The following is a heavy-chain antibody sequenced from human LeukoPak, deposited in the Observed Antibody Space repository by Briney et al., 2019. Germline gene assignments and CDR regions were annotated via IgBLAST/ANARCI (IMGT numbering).Heavy chain of an antibody. CDR3: ASLGFLEWLLDYYYYMDV. Sequence: GGSLRLSCAASGFTFSSYSMNWVRQAPGKGLEWVSSISSSSSYIYYADSVKGRFTISRDNARNSLYLQMNSLRAEDTAVYYCASLGFLEWLLDYYYYMDVWGKGTTVTVSS. CDR2: ISSSSSYI. CDR1: GFTFSSYS. J-gene: IGHJ6*03. V-gene: IGHV3-21*01. D-gene: IGHD3-3*01.